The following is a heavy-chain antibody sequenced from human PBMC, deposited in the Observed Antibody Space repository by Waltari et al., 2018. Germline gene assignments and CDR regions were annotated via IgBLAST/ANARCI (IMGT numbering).Heavy chain of an antibody. J-gene: IGHJ4*02. D-gene: IGHD3-10*01. CDR3: AIRTFDSGTYSHPYYFDS. CDR1: SGSFSGYW. CDR2: INHGGST. Sequence: QVQLQQWGAGLLKPSETLSLTCAVYSGSFSGYWWTWIRQHPGQGLEWIGEINHGGSTNYNPSLKSRVALLVDTSKSHLSLELTSVTAADTAVYYCAIRTFDSGTYSHPYYFDSWGQGTLVTVSS. V-gene: IGHV4-34*01.